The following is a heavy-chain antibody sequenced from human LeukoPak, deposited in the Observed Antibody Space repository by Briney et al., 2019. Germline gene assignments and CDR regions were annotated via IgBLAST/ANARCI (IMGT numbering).Heavy chain of an antibody. J-gene: IGHJ4*02. CDR1: GFNFGDYA. CDR3: TREGYSGTYYFDY. D-gene: IGHD1-26*01. CDR2: IRSKAYDGTT. V-gene: IGHV3-49*04. Sequence: GGSLRLSCTASGFNFGDYAMRWVRQAPGKELEWVGFIRSKAYDGTTEYAASVKGRFTISRDDYKSIPYLQMNSLKNEDTAVYYCTREGYSGTYYFDYWGQGTLVTVSS.